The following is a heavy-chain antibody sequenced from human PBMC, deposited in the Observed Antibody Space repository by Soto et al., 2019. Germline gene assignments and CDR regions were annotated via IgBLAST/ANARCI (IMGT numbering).Heavy chain of an antibody. CDR2: INPSGGGT. V-gene: IGHV1-46*01. Sequence: QVQLMQSGAEVKKPGASVKVSCKASGYTFTTYYMHWVRQAPGQGLEWMGIINPSGGGTNYAQKFQDRLTMTRDTSTSTVYMQLSSLRSEDTAVYYCAREGRAQQLPRNFDYWGQGTLLTVSS. D-gene: IGHD6-13*01. J-gene: IGHJ4*02. CDR3: AREGRAQQLPRNFDY. CDR1: GYTFTTYY.